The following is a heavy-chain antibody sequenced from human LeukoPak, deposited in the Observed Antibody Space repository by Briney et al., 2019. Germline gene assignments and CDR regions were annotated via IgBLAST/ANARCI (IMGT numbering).Heavy chain of an antibody. J-gene: IGHJ4*02. CDR1: GGSINSYY. V-gene: IGHV4-59*01. CDR2: ILYSGST. Sequence: SETLSLTCTVSGGSINSYYWTWIRQPPGKGLEWIGFILYSGSTNYNPSLRSRVTISVDTSKSQFSLKLSSVTAADTAVYYCARAGSSWYSLDYWGQGTLVTVSS. D-gene: IGHD6-13*01. CDR3: ARAGSSWYSLDY.